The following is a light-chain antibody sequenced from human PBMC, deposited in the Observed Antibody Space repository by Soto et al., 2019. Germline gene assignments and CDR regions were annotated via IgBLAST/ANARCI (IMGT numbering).Light chain of an antibody. CDR3: QQYGSSQFT. CDR1: QSVSNN. CDR2: GAS. Sequence: EIVLTQSPATLSVSPGERAALSCRASQSVSNNLAWYQQKPGQPPRLLIFGASTRATGIPARFSGSGSEAEFALTISTLQSEDFAVYYCQQYGSSQFTFGPGTKVNVK. J-gene: IGKJ3*01. V-gene: IGKV3D-15*01.